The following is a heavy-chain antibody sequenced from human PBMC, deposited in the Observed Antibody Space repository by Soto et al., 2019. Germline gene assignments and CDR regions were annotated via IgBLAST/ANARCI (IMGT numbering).Heavy chain of an antibody. V-gene: IGHV3-33*01. J-gene: IGHJ6*02. CDR2: IWYDGSNK. CDR1: GFTFSSYG. D-gene: IGHD2-15*01. CDR3: ARGEYCSGGSCVDYYYYGMDV. Sequence: PGGSLRLSCAASGFTFSSYGMHWVRQAPGKGLEWVAVIWYDGSNKYYADSVKGRFTISRDNSKNTLYLQMNSLRAEDTAVYYCARGEYCSGGSCVDYYYYGMDVWGQGTTVTVSS.